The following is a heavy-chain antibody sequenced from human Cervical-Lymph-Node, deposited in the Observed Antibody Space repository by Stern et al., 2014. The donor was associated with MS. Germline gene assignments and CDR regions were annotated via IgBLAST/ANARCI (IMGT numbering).Heavy chain of an antibody. D-gene: IGHD4-23*01. CDR2: ISPGGSEK. CDR1: GFTFSSYW. J-gene: IGHJ4*02. V-gene: IGHV3-7*01. Sequence: VQLVESGGGLVQPGGSLRLSCAVSGFTFSSYWMTWVRQAPGQGLEWVANISPGGSEKYYVDSVKGRFTISRDNAKNSLYLQMNSLRAEDTAVYYCARDKGGKDYWGQGTLVTVAS. CDR3: ARDKGGKDY.